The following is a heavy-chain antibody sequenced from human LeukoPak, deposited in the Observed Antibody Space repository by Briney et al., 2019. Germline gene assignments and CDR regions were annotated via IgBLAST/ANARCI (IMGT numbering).Heavy chain of an antibody. V-gene: IGHV1-46*01. CDR3: ARGGTAAGSA. CDR1: GYTFTDYN. D-gene: IGHD6-13*01. Sequence: GASVKVPCKASGYTFTDYNVHWVRQAPGQGLEWMGRIIPRSGSTNYAQKFQGRVTLTRDTSTRTVYMELTSLRSEETGLFYCARGGTAAGSAWGQGTLVTVSS. CDR2: IIPRSGST. J-gene: IGHJ5*02.